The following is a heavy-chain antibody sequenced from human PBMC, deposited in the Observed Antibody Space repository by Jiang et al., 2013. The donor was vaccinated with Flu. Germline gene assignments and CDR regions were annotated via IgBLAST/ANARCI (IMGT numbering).Heavy chain of an antibody. CDR3: ARQGSGGRSFDV. V-gene: IGHV6-1*01. Sequence: AISGDSVSSNSAAWNWIRQSPSGGLEWLGRTYYRSKWYNDYAVSVKSRITINADTSKNQLSLQLSSVTPEDTAIFYCARQGSGGRSFDVWGQGTMVTVSS. CDR2: TYYRSKWYN. J-gene: IGHJ3*01. CDR1: GDSVSSNSAA. D-gene: IGHD2-8*02.